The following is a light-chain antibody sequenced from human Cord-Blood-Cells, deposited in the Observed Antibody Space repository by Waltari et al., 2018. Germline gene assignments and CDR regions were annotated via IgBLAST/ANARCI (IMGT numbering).Light chain of an antibody. CDR1: QSISSW. J-gene: IGKJ1*01. CDR2: KAS. CDR3: QQYNSYWT. V-gene: IGKV1-5*03. Sequence: DIQMTQSPSTLSASVGARVTITCRASQSISSWLAWYQKKPGKAPKLLIYKASSLESGVPSRFSGSGSGTEFTLTISRLQPDDYATYYCQQYNSYWTFGQGTKVEIK.